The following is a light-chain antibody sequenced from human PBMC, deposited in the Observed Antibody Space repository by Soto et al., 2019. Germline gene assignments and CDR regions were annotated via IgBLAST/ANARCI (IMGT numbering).Light chain of an antibody. Sequence: QSALTQPASLSGSPGQSITISCTGTSSDIGAYDYVSWFQQHPGKAPKLMISEVNNRPSGVSNRFSGSQSGNTAYLTISGLQVEDEAEYFWFSFTTTSTNVFGTGNKLTVL. CDR3: FSFTTTSTNV. V-gene: IGLV2-14*01. CDR2: EVN. CDR1: SSDIGAYDY. J-gene: IGLJ1*01.